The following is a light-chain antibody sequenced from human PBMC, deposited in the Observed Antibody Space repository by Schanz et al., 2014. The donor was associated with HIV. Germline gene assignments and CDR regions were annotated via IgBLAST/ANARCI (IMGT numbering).Light chain of an antibody. V-gene: IGKV3D-7*01. CDR3: QQSYSTPIT. CDR1: QSVTRNF. Sequence: ETVLTQSPGSLSLSPGERVTLSCRASQSVTRNFLAWYQHKPGQAPRLLIYGASTRATGIPARFSGSGSGTEFTLTISSLQPEDFATYYCQQSYSTPITFGQGTRLEIK. J-gene: IGKJ5*01. CDR2: GAS.